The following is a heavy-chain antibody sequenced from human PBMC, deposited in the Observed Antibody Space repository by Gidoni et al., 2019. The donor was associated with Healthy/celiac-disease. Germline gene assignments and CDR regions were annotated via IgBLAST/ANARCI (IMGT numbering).Heavy chain of an antibody. J-gene: IGHJ6*02. Sequence: EVQLLESGGGLVQPGGSLRLSCAASVFTFSSYAMSWVRQAPGKGLEWVSAISGSGGSTYYADSVKGRFTISRDNSKNTLYLQMNSLRAEDTAVYYCAKDLLYDFWSGPSNYYGMDVWGQGTTVTVSS. CDR2: ISGSGGST. V-gene: IGHV3-23*01. CDR1: VFTFSSYA. CDR3: AKDLLYDFWSGPSNYYGMDV. D-gene: IGHD3-3*01.